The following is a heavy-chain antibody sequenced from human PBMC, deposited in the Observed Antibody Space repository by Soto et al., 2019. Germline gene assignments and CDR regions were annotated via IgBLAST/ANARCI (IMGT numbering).Heavy chain of an antibody. D-gene: IGHD3-3*01. V-gene: IGHV4-4*07. CDR3: ARGQRFSDWFDP. CDR2: ICSSGNT. Sequence: PSETLSLTCSVSGGTISGYYWTWIRQPAGKGLEWIGRICSSGNTKYNPSLQSRVTMSLDTSNNQFSLRLTSVTAADTAVYYCARGQRFSDWFDPWGQGTLGTVSA. CDR1: GGTISGYY. J-gene: IGHJ5*02.